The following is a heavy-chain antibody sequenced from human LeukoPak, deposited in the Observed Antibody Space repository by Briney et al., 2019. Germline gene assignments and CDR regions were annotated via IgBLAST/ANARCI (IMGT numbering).Heavy chain of an antibody. CDR1: GFTFSSYG. CDR3: ARIPGGYYYAMDV. J-gene: IGHJ6*02. V-gene: IGHV3-33*01. D-gene: IGHD3-16*01. CDR2: IWYDGSNK. Sequence: GGSLRLSCAASGFTFSSYGMHWVRQAPGKGLEWVAVIWYDGSNKYYADSVKGRFTISRDNAKNSLYLQMNSLRDEDTAVYYCARIPGGYYYAMDVWGQGTTVTVSS.